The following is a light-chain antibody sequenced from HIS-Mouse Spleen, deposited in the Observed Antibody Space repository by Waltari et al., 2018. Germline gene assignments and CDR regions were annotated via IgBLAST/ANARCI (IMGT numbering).Light chain of an antibody. CDR2: GAS. J-gene: IGKJ2*01. V-gene: IGKV4-1*01. Sequence: DIVMTQSPDSLAVSLGERATINCKSSQSVLYSSNNKNYLAWYQQNPRQPPNLLIYGASTRESGVPDRCSGGGSGTDFTLTISSLQAEDVAVYYCQQYYSTPYTFGQGTKLEIK. CDR3: QQYYSTPYT. CDR1: QSVLYSSNNKNY.